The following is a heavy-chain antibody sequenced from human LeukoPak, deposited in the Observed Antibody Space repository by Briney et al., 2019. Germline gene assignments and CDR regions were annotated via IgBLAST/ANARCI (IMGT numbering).Heavy chain of an antibody. J-gene: IGHJ3*02. CDR3: ARRSSGWYRDAFDI. Sequence: SETLSLTCTVSGGSISSYYWSWIRQPAGKGLEWIGRISNSGSNNYNPSLKSRVTISVDTSKNQFSLKLSSVTAADTAVYYCARRSSGWYRDAFDIWGQGTMVTVSS. CDR2: ISNSGSN. CDR1: GGSISSYY. V-gene: IGHV4-4*07. D-gene: IGHD6-19*01.